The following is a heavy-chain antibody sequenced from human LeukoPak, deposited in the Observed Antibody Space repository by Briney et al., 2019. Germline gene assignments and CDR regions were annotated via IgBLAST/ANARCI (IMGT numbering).Heavy chain of an antibody. CDR1: GFTFSSNP. CDR3: ASNDDYYDSSGYLDY. J-gene: IGHJ4*02. CDR2: ISAGSGMI. Sequence: GGSLRLSCAASGFTFSSNPMNWVRQAPWKGLEWVSYISAGSGMIYYADSVKGRFTISRDNSKNTLYLQMNSLRAEDTAVYYCASNDDYYDSSGYLDYWGQGTLVTVSS. V-gene: IGHV3-48*01. D-gene: IGHD3-22*01.